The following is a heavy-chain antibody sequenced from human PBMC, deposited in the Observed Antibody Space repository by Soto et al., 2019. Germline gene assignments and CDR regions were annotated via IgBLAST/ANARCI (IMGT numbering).Heavy chain of an antibody. CDR2: INAGSCNT. Sequence: QVQLVQSGAEVKKPGASVKVSCTASGYTFTHYAIHWVRHAPGQRLEWMGFINAGSCNTKYSQTFQGRPTFTKDTSASTAYMDLSSLRSEDTAIDYCARGLAADGAWGQGTLVPVSS. J-gene: IGHJ5*02. D-gene: IGHD6-13*01. V-gene: IGHV1-3*01. CDR1: GYTFTHYA. CDR3: ARGLAADGA.